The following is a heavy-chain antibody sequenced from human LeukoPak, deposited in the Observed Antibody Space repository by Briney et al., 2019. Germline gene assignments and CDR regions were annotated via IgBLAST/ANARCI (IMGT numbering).Heavy chain of an antibody. CDR1: GFTFSGSA. CDR3: TRAEYYDILTGYYTQGWDY. V-gene: IGHV3-73*01. J-gene: IGHJ4*02. D-gene: IGHD3-9*01. Sequence: PGGSLKLSCAASGFTFSGSAMHWVRQASGKGLEWVGRIRSKANSYATAYAASVKGRFTISRDDSKNTAYLQMNSLKTEDTAVYYCTRAEYYDILTGYYTQGWDYWGQGTLVTVSP. CDR2: IRSKANSYAT.